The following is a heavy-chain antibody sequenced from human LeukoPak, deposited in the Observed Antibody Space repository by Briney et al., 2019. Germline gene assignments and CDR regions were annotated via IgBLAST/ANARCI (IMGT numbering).Heavy chain of an antibody. Sequence: PSETLSLTCTVSGGSISSSSYYWDWIRQPPGKGLEWIGSIYYSGSTYYNPSLKSRVTISVDTSKNQFSLKLSSVTAADTAVYYCARYGSGRRDFDYWGQGTLVTVSS. D-gene: IGHD3-10*01. CDR2: IYYSGST. CDR3: ARYGSGRRDFDY. CDR1: GGSISSSSYY. V-gene: IGHV4-39*07. J-gene: IGHJ4*02.